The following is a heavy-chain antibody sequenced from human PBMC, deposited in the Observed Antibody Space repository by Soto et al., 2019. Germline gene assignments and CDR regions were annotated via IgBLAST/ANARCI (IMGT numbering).Heavy chain of an antibody. CDR2: ISYDGSNK. Sequence: ALRLSCAASGFTFSSYAMHWVRQAPGKGLEGVAVISYDGSNKYYAGSVKGRFTISRDNSKNTLYLQMNSLRAEDTAVYYCAKARCSTTNCYVPDYWGQGTLVTVSS. CDR3: AKARCSTTNCYVPDY. J-gene: IGHJ4*02. V-gene: IGHV3-30-3*01. CDR1: GFTFSSYA. D-gene: IGHD2-2*01.